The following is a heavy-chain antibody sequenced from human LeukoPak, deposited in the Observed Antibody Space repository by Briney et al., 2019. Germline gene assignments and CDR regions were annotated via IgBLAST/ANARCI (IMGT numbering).Heavy chain of an antibody. CDR3: AREDSGSYYPDY. D-gene: IGHD1-26*01. CDR2: INPNSGGT. J-gene: IGHJ4*02. V-gene: IGHV1-2*02. CDR1: GYTFTGYY. Sequence: ASVKVSCKASGYTFTGYYMHWVRQAPGQGLEWMGWINPNSGGTNYAQKFQGRVTMTRDTSISTAYMELSRLRSDDTAVYYCAREDSGSYYPDYWGQGTLVTVSS.